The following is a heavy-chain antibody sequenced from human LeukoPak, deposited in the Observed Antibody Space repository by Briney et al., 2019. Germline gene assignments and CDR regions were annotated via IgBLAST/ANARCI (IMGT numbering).Heavy chain of an antibody. J-gene: IGHJ6*03. D-gene: IGHD2-2*01. CDR1: GYSISSGYY. CDR3: ARSIVVVPAGYYYYYMDV. V-gene: IGHV4-38-2*01. Sequence: PSETLSLTCAVSGYSISSGYYWGWIRQPPGKGLEWIGRIYTSGSTNYNPSLKSRVTISVDTSKNQFSLKLSSVTAADTAVYYCARSIVVVPAGYYYYYMDVWGKGTTVTVSS. CDR2: IYTSGST.